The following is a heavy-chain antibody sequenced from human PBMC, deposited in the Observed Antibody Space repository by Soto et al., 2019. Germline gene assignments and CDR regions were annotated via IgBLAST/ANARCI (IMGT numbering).Heavy chain of an antibody. V-gene: IGHV1-69*06. CDR3: ASTHDNSGCYVVDAFDI. D-gene: IGHD3-22*01. CDR2: ILPIFDTT. J-gene: IGHJ3*02. Sequence: QVQLVQSGAEVKKPGSSVKVSCKASGGTFSSYAISWVRQAPGQGLEWMGGILPIFDTTYYAQKFQGRVTITADKSTSTAYMDLSSLRSEDSAVYYCASTHDNSGCYVVDAFDIWGQGTMVTVSS. CDR1: GGTFSSYA.